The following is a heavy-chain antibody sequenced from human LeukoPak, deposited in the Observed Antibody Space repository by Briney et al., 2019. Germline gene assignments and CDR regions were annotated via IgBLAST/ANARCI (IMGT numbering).Heavy chain of an antibody. Sequence: PGGSLRLSCAASGFTFSSYSMNWVRQAQAKGLEWVSSISSSSSYIYYADSVKGRFTISRDNAKNSLYLQMNSLRAEDTAVYYCARDSSEGTDYWGQGTLVTVSS. D-gene: IGHD6-25*01. CDR2: ISSSSSYI. V-gene: IGHV3-21*01. CDR3: ARDSSEGTDY. J-gene: IGHJ4*02. CDR1: GFTFSSYS.